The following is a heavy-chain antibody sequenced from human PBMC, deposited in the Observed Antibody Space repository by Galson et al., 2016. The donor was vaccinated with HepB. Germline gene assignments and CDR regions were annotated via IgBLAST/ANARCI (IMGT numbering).Heavy chain of an antibody. CDR2: ISGSADST. CDR1: GFTFNSYF. CDR3: AKGLGLHV. J-gene: IGHJ6*02. D-gene: IGHD2-21*02. V-gene: IGHV3-23*01. Sequence: SLRLSCAASGFTFNSYFMSWVRQAPGKGLEWVSSISGSADSTYYADSVKGRFTISRDNSKNTLYLQMNSLRAEDTAVYYCAKGLGLHVWGQGTTVTVSS.